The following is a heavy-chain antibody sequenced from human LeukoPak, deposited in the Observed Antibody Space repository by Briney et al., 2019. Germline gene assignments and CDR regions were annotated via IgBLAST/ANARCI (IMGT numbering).Heavy chain of an antibody. CDR1: GFTVSSNY. J-gene: IGHJ4*02. CDR3: AKDNGDTAMVLNYFDY. Sequence: GGSLRLSCAASGFTVSSNYMSWVRQAPGKGLEWVSVIYSGGSTYYADSVKGRFTISRDNSKNTLYLQMNSLRAEDTAVYYCAKDNGDTAMVLNYFDYWGQGTLVTVSS. D-gene: IGHD5-18*01. CDR2: IYSGGST. V-gene: IGHV3-53*05.